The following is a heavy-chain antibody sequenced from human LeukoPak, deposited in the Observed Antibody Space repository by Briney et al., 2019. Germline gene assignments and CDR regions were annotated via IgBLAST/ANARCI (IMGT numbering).Heavy chain of an antibody. J-gene: IGHJ4*02. CDR3: ARHFSNGWSDK. CDR2: IYYSGTA. D-gene: IGHD6-19*01. V-gene: IGHV4-59*08. Sequence: SETLSLTCTVSGASLSTSSWTWIRQPPGKGLECIGFIYYSGTAHYHPSLKSRVTISLDTSKNQFSLRLSSVTAADTAVYYCARHFSNGWSDKWGQGTLVTVS. CDR1: GASLSTSS.